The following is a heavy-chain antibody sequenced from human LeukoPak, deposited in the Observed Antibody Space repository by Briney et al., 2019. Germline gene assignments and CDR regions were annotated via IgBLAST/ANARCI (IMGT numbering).Heavy chain of an antibody. D-gene: IGHD3/OR15-3a*01. V-gene: IGHV3-30*02. CDR1: GFTFSDYG. CDR3: VKGRDFYFDY. CDR2: IRYDGSKK. Sequence: GGSLRLSCAASGFTFSDYGMHWVRQAPGKGLEWVTFIRYDGSKKYYADSVKGRFTFSRDNSKNMLYLQMNSLRADVTAIYYCVKGRDFYFDYWGQGTLVTVSS. J-gene: IGHJ4*02.